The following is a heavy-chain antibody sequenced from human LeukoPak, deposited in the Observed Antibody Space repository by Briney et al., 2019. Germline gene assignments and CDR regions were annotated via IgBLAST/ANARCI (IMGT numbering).Heavy chain of an antibody. J-gene: IGHJ4*02. CDR3: ARGLGELYRTLGFDH. V-gene: IGHV1-18*01. D-gene: IGHD3-10*01. CDR1: GYTFSNYG. Sequence: GASVKVSCKASGYTFSNYGISWVRQAPGQGLEWMGWISAYNGNTNYAQQFQGGVTLTTDTSTSTAYMELRSLRSDDTAVYYCARGLGELYRTLGFDHWGQGTLVTVSS. CDR2: ISAYNGNT.